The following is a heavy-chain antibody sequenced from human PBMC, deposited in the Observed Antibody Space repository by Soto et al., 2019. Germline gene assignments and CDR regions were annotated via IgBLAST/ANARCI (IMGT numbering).Heavy chain of an antibody. CDR1: GYTFTTYG. J-gene: IGHJ4*02. CDR2: ISTYNGNT. CDR3: VRDELDCTRGVCYTAYYLDH. D-gene: IGHD2-8*01. Sequence: ASVKVSCKASGYTFTTYGISWVRQAPGQGLEWMGWISTYNGNTIYAQNLQGRVTVTTDTSTNTAYMELRSLRSDDTAVYYCVRDELDCTRGVCYTAYYLDHWGQGTLVTVSS. V-gene: IGHV1-18*04.